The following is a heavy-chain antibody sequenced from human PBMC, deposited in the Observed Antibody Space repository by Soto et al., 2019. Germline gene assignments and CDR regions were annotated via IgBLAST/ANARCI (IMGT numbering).Heavy chain of an antibody. CDR1: GDSISSYY. V-gene: IGHV4-59*08. CDR3: ARHKKAAAGFFDP. Sequence: PSETLSLTCTVSGDSISSYYWCWIRQPPGKGLKWIKYIYYSGSTNYNPSLKSRVTISVDTSKNQFSMKLSSVTAADIAVYYCARHKKAAAGFFDPWGQGTLVTVSS. J-gene: IGHJ5*02. CDR2: IYYSGST. D-gene: IGHD6-13*01.